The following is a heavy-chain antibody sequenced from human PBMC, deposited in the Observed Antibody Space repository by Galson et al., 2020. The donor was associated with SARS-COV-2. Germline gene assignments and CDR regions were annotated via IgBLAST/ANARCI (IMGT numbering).Heavy chain of an antibody. Sequence: GESLKISCAASGFTFSNYAISWVRQAPGKGLEWVSTISGSGGTTFYADSVKGRFTISRDYSKNTLYLQMDSLRAEDTAVYYCAKTGGSFYDRSGFYVFDYWGQGTLVTVSS. CDR1: GFTFSNYA. CDR2: ISGSGGTT. CDR3: AKTGGSFYDRSGFYVFDY. V-gene: IGHV3-23*01. D-gene: IGHD3-22*01. J-gene: IGHJ4*02.